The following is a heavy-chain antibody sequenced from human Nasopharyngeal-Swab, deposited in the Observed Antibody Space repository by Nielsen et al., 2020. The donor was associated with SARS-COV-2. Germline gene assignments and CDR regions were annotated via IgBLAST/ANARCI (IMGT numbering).Heavy chain of an antibody. Sequence: GGSLRLSCAVSGLPFNNYAVTWVRQAPGKGLEWVSIISSSGTDTYYADYVKGRFTISRDNSKNTLYLQMNSLRAEDSAIYYCAKSRGDTTMAHYYYYLDVWGKGITVTVSS. J-gene: IGHJ6*03. CDR3: AKSRGDTTMAHYYYYLDV. D-gene: IGHD5-24*01. CDR1: GLPFNNYA. V-gene: IGHV3-23*01. CDR2: ISSSGTDT.